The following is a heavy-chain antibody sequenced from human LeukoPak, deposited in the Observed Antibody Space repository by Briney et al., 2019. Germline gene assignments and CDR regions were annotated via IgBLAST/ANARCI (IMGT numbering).Heavy chain of an antibody. CDR3: ARGRHIVVVTAIRY. J-gene: IGHJ4*02. Sequence: NASETLSLICALYCGSFSGYYWRSTRHPPGKGLECLGEINHSGRTNYNPSLKSRVTISVDTSKNQFSLKLSSVPAADTAVYYCARGRHIVVVTAIRYWGEGTLVTVSS. V-gene: IGHV4-34*01. CDR2: INHSGRT. CDR1: CGSFSGYY. D-gene: IGHD2-21*02.